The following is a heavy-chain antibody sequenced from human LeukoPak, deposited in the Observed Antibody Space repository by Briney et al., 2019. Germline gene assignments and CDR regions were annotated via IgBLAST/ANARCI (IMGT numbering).Heavy chain of an antibody. V-gene: IGHV1-2*06. CDR2: INPNSGGT. J-gene: IGHJ3*02. D-gene: IGHD3-22*01. CDR3: ARGRRKPDYYDSSDRHDAFDI. Sequence: ASVKVSCKASGYTFTAYYMHWVRQAPGQGLEWMGRINPNSGGTNYAQKFQGRVTMTRDTSISTAYMELSRLRSDDTAVYYCARGRRKPDYYDSSDRHDAFDIWGKGTTVTVSS. CDR1: GYTFTAYY.